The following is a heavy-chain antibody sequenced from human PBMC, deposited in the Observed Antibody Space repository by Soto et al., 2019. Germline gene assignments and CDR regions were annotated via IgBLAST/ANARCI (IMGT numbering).Heavy chain of an antibody. CDR3: AVAGQQLLGYFDY. J-gene: IGHJ4*02. CDR1: GGSFSGYY. V-gene: IGHV4-34*01. Sequence: SGTLSLTCAVYGGSFSGYYWSWIRQPPGKGLEWIGEINHSGSTNYNPSLKSRVTISVDTSKNQFSLKLSSVTAADTAVYYCAVAGQQLLGYFDYWGQGTLVTVSS. CDR2: INHSGST. D-gene: IGHD6-13*01.